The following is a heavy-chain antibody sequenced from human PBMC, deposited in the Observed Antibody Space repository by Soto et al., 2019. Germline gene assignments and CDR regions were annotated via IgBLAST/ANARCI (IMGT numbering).Heavy chain of an antibody. D-gene: IGHD3-10*01. V-gene: IGHV1-69*01. CDR3: ARGRSDYYGSGSYSAEFDY. J-gene: IGHJ4*02. Sequence: QVQLVQSGAEVKKPGSSVKVSCKASGGTFSSYAISWVRQAPGQGLEWMGGIIPIFGTANYAQKFQGRVTITGDESTSTAYMELSSLRSEDTAVYYCARGRSDYYGSGSYSAEFDYWGQGTLVTVSS. CDR2: IIPIFGTA. CDR1: GGTFSSYA.